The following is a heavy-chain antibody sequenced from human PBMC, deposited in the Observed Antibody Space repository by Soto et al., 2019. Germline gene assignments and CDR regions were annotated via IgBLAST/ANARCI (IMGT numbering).Heavy chain of an antibody. CDR1: GGSFSNYY. CDR3: ARLDLYCSSTSCYSYYYYYGMDV. V-gene: IGHV4-34*01. Sequence: SETLSLTCAVYGGSFSNYYWSWIRQPPGKGLEWIGEINHSGSTNYNPSLKSRVTISVDTSKNQFSLQLSSVTAADTAVYYCARLDLYCSSTSCYSYYYYYGMDVWGQGTTVTVSS. D-gene: IGHD2-2*01. J-gene: IGHJ6*02. CDR2: INHSGST.